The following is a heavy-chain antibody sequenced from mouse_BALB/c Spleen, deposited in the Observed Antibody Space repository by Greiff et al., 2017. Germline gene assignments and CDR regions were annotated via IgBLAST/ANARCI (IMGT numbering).Heavy chain of an antibody. V-gene: IGHV14-4*02. CDR2: IDPENGDT. CDR3: TIYDYGAY. D-gene: IGHD2-4*01. Sequence: EVKVVESGAELVRSGASVKLSCTASGFNIKDYYMHWVKQRPEQGLEWIGWIDPENGDTEYAPKFQGKATMTADTSSNTAYLQLSSLTSEDTAVYYCTIYDYGAYWGQGTLVTVSA. CDR1: GFNIKDYY. J-gene: IGHJ3*01.